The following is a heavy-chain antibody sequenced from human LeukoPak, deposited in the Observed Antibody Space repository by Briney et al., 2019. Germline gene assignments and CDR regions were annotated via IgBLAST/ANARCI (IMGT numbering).Heavy chain of an antibody. J-gene: IGHJ4*02. CDR2: INHSGST. Sequence: SETLSLTCAVYGGSFSGYYWSWIRQPPGKGLEWIGEINHSGSTNYNPSLKSRVTISVDTSKNQFSLKLSSATAADTAVYYCAREQLQGGFGFDYWGQGTLVTVSS. CDR1: GGSFSGYY. CDR3: AREQLQGGFGFDY. V-gene: IGHV4-34*01. D-gene: IGHD1-1*01.